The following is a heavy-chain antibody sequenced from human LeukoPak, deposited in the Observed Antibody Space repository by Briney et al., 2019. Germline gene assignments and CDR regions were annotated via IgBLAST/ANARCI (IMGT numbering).Heavy chain of an antibody. V-gene: IGHV3-23*01. CDR3: ARGKYSSSWDPIDY. CDR2: ISGGGTGI. D-gene: IGHD6-13*01. CDR1: GFIFSNFA. J-gene: IGHJ4*02. Sequence: PGGSLRLSCAASGFIFSNFAMSWVRQAPGKGLEWVSTISGGGTGIYYADSVKGRFTISRDNSKNTLYLQMNSLRAEDTAVYYCARGKYSSSWDPIDYWGQGTLVTVSS.